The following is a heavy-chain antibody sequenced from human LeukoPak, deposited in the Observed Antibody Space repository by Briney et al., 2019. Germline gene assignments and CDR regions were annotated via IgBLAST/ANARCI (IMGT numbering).Heavy chain of an antibody. J-gene: IGHJ4*02. CDR1: GGTFSSYA. V-gene: IGHV1-18*01. CDR3: ARDNARYYYDSSGSNFDY. Sequence: GASVKVSCKASGGTFSSYAISWVRQAPGQGLEWMGWISAYNGDTNYAQKLQGRVTMTTDTSTSTAYMELRSLRSDDTAVYYCARDNARYYYDSSGSNFDYWGQGTLVTVSS. CDR2: ISAYNGDT. D-gene: IGHD3-22*01.